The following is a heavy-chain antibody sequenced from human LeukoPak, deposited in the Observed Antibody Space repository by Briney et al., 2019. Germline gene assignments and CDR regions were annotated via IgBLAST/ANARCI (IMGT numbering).Heavy chain of an antibody. CDR2: IYSGGNT. V-gene: IGHV3-66*04. J-gene: IGHJ4*02. CDR3: ARHLGAPLAPFDS. Sequence: GGSLRLSCAVSGFTFSTNYRSWVRQAPGKGLEWVSVIYSGGNTYYADSVKGRFTISRDNSNNTLYLQMNSLRAEDTALYYCARHLGAPLAPFDSWGQGTLVTVSS. CDR1: GFTFSTNY. D-gene: IGHD1-26*01.